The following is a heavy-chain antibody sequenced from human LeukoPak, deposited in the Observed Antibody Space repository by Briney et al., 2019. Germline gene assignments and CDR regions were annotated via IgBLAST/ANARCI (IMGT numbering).Heavy chain of an antibody. J-gene: IGHJ6*03. CDR3: ARDQRVGYSYGYGVYYYYMDV. CDR1: GFTFGSYA. D-gene: IGHD5-18*01. V-gene: IGHV3-21*01. CDR2: ISSSSSYI. Sequence: PGGSLRLPRAASGFTFGSYAMNWVRQAPGKGLEWVSSISSSSSYIYYADSVKGRFTISRDNAKNSLYLQMNSLRAEDTAVYYCARDQRVGYSYGYGVYYYYMDVWGKGTTVTVSS.